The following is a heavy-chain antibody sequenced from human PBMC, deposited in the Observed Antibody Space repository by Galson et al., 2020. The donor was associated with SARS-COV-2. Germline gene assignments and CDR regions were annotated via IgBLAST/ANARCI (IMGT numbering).Heavy chain of an antibody. CDR2: IYTSGST. CDR3: AGSITMIVVAPQTFDY. CDR1: GGSISSGSYY. V-gene: IGHV4-61*09. Sequence: SETLSLTCTVPGGSISSGSYYWSWIRQPAGKGLEWIGHIYTSGSTNYNPSLKSRVTISVDTSKNQFSLKLSSVTAADTAVYYCAGSITMIVVAPQTFDYWGQGTLVTVSS. D-gene: IGHD3-22*01. J-gene: IGHJ4*02.